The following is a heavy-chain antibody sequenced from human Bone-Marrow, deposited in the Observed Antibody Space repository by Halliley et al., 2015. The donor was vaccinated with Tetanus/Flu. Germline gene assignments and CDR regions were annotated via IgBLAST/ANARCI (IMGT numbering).Heavy chain of an antibody. CDR2: ISYEGRSE. D-gene: IGHD6-13*01. Sequence: ISYEGRSEYYAEPVKGRFPISRDNTKHTLFLQKNRLTTGDTAMYFCAKGRWEYSCSWYWFDPWGQGTLVTVSS. CDR3: AKGRWEYSCSWYWFDP. J-gene: IGHJ5*02. V-gene: IGHV3-30*18.